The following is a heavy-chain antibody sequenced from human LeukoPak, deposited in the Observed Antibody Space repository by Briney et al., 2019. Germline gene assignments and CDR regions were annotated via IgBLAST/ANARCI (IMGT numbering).Heavy chain of an antibody. D-gene: IGHD3-10*01. CDR3: ARRSRITMVQHY. J-gene: IGHJ4*02. CDR1: GGSFSGYY. V-gene: IGHV4-34*01. Sequence: SETLSLTCAVYGGSFSGYYWSWIRQPPGKGLEWIGEINHSGTTNYNPSLKSRVTISVDTSKNQFSLKLSSVTAADTAVYYCARRSRITMVQHYWGQGTLVTVSS. CDR2: INHSGTT.